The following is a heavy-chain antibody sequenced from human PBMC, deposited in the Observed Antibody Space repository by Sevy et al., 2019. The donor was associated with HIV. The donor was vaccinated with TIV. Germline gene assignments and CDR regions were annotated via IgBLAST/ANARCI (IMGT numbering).Heavy chain of an antibody. CDR3: ARDLEFYDNGDYGPAFMPDY. J-gene: IGHJ4*02. CDR1: GFTFSSYG. D-gene: IGHD4-17*01. Sequence: GGYLRLYCAASGFTFSSYGMHWVRQAPGKGLEWVALIWFDGSNTYYADSVKGRFTISRDIAKNTLHLQMNSLRGEDTAVYYCARDLEFYDNGDYGPAFMPDYWGQGTLVTVSS. CDR2: IWFDGSNT. V-gene: IGHV3-33*01.